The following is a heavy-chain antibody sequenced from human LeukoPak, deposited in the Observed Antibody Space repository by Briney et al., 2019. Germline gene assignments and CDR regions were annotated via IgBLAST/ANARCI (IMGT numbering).Heavy chain of an antibody. V-gene: IGHV3-23*01. Sequence: PGGSLRLSCAASGFTFSSYGMSWVRQAPGKGLEWVSAISGSGGSTYYADSVKGRFTISRDNAKNSLYLRMNSLRAEDTALYYCAKDRRPTVSGGYFDLWGRGTLVIVSS. CDR1: GFTFSSYG. D-gene: IGHD3-10*01. J-gene: IGHJ2*01. CDR2: ISGSGGST. CDR3: AKDRRPTVSGGYFDL.